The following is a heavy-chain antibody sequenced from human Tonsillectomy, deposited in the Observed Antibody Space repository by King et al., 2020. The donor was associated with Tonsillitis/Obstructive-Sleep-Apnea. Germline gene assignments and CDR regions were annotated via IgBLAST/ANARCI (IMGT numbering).Heavy chain of an antibody. J-gene: IGHJ3*02. CDR3: ARSVGYTYGLDAFDI. Sequence: VQLVESGGSVVRPGGSLRLSCGASGFTFDDYGMSWVRQGPGEGLEWVSGINWNGGTTGYADSVKGRFTISRDNAKNSLYLQMNSLSAEDTALYYCARSVGYTYGLDAFDIWGQGTLVTVSS. V-gene: IGHV3-20*04. D-gene: IGHD5-18*01. CDR2: INWNGGTT. CDR1: GFTFDDYG.